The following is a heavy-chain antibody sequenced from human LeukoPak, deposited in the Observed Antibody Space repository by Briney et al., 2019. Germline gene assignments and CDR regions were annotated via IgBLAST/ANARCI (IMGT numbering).Heavy chain of an antibody. D-gene: IGHD2-15*01. V-gene: IGHV1-69*04. J-gene: IGHJ6*02. CDR3: ARDGTSWPNYYYYGMDV. CDR2: IIPILGIA. CDR1: GGTFSSYA. Sequence: SVKVSCKASGGTFSSYAISWVRQAPRQGLEWMGRIIPILGIANYAQKFQGRVTITADKSTSTAYMELSSLRSEDTAVYYCARDGTSWPNYYYYGMDVWGQGTTVTVSS.